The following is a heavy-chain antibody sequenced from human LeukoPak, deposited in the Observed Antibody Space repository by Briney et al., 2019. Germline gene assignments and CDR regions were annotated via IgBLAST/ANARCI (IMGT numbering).Heavy chain of an antibody. CDR2: ISGSGGST. CDR1: GFTFSSYG. V-gene: IGHV3-23*01. CDR3: ARRYSTSSVEDFDY. J-gene: IGHJ4*02. Sequence: PGGSLRLSCAASGFTFSSYGLSWVRQAPGKGLEWVSAISGSGGSTYYADSVKGRFTISRDNAKNSLYLQMNSLRAEDTAVYYCARRYSTSSVEDFDYWGQGTLVTVSS. D-gene: IGHD6-6*01.